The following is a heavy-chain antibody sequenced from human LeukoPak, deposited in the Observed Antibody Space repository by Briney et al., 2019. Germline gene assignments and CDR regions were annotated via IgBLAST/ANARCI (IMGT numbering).Heavy chain of an antibody. CDR1: ELHA. CDR3: AKLGGKTAYWDEYYGLDV. D-gene: IGHD1-1*01. V-gene: IGHV3-23*01. Sequence: GGPLRLSCSASELHAMTWVRQGPGKGLEWVSAISRSGGSTYYADSVKGRFTISRDKSNNTMYLQMNSLRAEDTAVYYCAKLGGKTAYWDEYYGLDVWGQGTTVTVSS. CDR2: ISRSGGST. J-gene: IGHJ6*02.